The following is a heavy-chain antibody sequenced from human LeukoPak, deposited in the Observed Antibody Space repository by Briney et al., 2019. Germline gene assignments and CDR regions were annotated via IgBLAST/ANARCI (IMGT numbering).Heavy chain of an antibody. Sequence: PGGSLRLSCAASGFTFSSYAMSWVRQAPGKGLEWVSAISGSGGSTYYADSVKGRFTISRDNSKNTLYLQMNSLRAEDTAVYYCAKGPGIAVAGAKFDPWGQGTLVTVSS. CDR3: AKGPGIAVAGAKFDP. J-gene: IGHJ5*02. D-gene: IGHD6-19*01. CDR2: ISGSGGST. CDR1: GFTFSSYA. V-gene: IGHV3-23*01.